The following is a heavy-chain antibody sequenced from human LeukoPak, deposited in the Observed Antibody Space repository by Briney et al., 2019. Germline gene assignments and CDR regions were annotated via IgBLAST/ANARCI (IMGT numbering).Heavy chain of an antibody. CDR2: IWYDGSNK. CDR1: GFTFSSYG. CDR3: ARDQDSSSSSIPIDAFDI. D-gene: IGHD6-13*01. Sequence: PGGSLRLSCAASGFTFSSYGMHWVRQAPGEGLEWVAVIWYDGSNKYYADSVKGRFTISRDNSKNTLYLQMNSLRAEDTAVYYCARDQDSSSSSIPIDAFDIWGQGTMVTVSS. J-gene: IGHJ3*02. V-gene: IGHV3-33*01.